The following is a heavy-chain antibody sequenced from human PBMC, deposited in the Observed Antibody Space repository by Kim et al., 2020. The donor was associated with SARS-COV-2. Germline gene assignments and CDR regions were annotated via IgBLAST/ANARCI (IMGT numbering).Heavy chain of an antibody. CDR2: INPSGGST. D-gene: IGHD3-22*01. V-gene: IGHV1-46*01. Sequence: VKVSCKASGYTFTSYYMHWVRQAPGQGLEWMGIINPSGGSTSYAQKFQGRVTMTRDTSTSTVYMELSSLRSEDTAVYYCARSHLYYYDSSGYYDYWGQGTLVTVSS. CDR3: ARSHLYYYDSSGYYDY. J-gene: IGHJ4*02. CDR1: GYTFTSYY.